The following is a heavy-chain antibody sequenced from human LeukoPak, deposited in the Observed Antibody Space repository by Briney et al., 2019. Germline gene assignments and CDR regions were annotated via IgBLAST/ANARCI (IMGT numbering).Heavy chain of an antibody. V-gene: IGHV4-59*08. Sequence: SETLSLTCTVSGGSISSYYWSWIRQPPGKGLEWIGYIYYSGSTNYNPSLKSRVTISVDTSKNQSSLKLSSVTAADTAVYYCARHLAYYDILTGYYGVFDYWGQGTLVTVSS. CDR3: ARHLAYYDILTGYYGVFDY. CDR2: IYYSGST. J-gene: IGHJ4*02. D-gene: IGHD3-9*01. CDR1: GGSISSYY.